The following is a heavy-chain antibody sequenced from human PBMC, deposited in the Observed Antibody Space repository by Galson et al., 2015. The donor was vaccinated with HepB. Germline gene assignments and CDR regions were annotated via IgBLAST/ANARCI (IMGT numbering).Heavy chain of an antibody. Sequence: SETLSLTCAVYGGSFSGYYWSWIRQPPGKGLEWIGEINHSGSTNYNPSLKSRVTISVDTSKNQFSLKLSSVTAADTAVYYCARHTTVTTRGYFDYWGQGTLVTVSS. CDR1: GGSFSGYY. CDR3: ARHTTVTTRGYFDY. V-gene: IGHV4-34*01. J-gene: IGHJ4*02. D-gene: IGHD4-17*01. CDR2: INHSGST.